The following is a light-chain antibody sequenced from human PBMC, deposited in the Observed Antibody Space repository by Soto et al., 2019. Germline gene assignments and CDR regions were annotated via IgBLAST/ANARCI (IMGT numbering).Light chain of an antibody. CDR1: QSLSSA. J-gene: IGKJ4*01. CDR2: DTS. Sequence: DIVLTQSPGTLSLSPGQRATLSCRASQSLSSAFLAWYQQKPGQPPRLLIYDTSARATGVPARFSGSRSGTDFTLTINSLQSEDFAVYYCQRYNNWPLTFGGGTKV. CDR3: QRYNNWPLT. V-gene: IGKV3-15*01.